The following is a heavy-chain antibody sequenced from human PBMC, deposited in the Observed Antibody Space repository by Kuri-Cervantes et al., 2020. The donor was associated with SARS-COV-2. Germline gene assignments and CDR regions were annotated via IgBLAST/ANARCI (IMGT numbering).Heavy chain of an antibody. Sequence: SETLSLTCTVSGGSISTYYWSWIRQPPGKGLEWIGYIYYSGSTTYNPSLKSRVTISVDTSKNQFSLELDSVTAADTAVYYCARESNYSHCYGTEVWGQGTTVTVSS. V-gene: IGHV4-59*01. CDR3: ARESNYSHCYGTEV. CDR2: IYYSGST. J-gene: IGHJ6*02. CDR1: GGSISTYY.